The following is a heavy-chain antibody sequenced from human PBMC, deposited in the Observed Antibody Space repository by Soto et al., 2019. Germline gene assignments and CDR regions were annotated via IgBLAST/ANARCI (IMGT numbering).Heavy chain of an antibody. CDR3: ARGPSRYYHDSSGSSAESFQH. Sequence: SETLSLTXNVSGGSISGYYWSWIRQPPGKGLEWIGYIYYSGSTNYSPSLKSRVTISVDTSKNQFSLKLSSVTAADTAVYYCARGPSRYYHDSSGSSAESFQHWGQGTLVTVSS. CDR1: GGSISGYY. D-gene: IGHD3-22*01. CDR2: IYYSGST. V-gene: IGHV4-59*01. J-gene: IGHJ1*01.